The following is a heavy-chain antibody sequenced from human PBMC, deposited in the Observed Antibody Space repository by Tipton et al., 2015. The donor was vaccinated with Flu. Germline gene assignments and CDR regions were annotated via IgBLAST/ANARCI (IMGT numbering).Heavy chain of an antibody. J-gene: IGHJ4*02. Sequence: TLSLTCTVSSGSIRSTNYFCAWIRQPPGKRLELIGSIYPSGTTNYNPSLKSRVTVSLDTSKNQFSLNLSSVTAADTAVYYCAKTYCSGGNCYHFDYWGQGILVTVSS. CDR3: AKTYCSGGNCYHFDY. CDR2: IYPSGTT. D-gene: IGHD2-15*01. CDR1: SGSIRSTNYF. V-gene: IGHV4-39*07.